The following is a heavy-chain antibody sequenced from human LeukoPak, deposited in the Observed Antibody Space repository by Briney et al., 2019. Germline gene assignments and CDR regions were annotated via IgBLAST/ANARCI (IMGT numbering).Heavy chain of an antibody. CDR3: ATSIGVTAFDY. V-gene: IGHV1-24*01. D-gene: IGHD2-21*02. Sequence: ASVKVSCKVSGYTLTESSMHWVRQAPGKGLEWMGGVDSEDGETIYAQKFQGRVSMTEDTSTDTAYMELSSLRSEDTAVYYCATSIGVTAFDYWGQGTLVSVS. J-gene: IGHJ4*02. CDR1: GYTLTESS. CDR2: VDSEDGET.